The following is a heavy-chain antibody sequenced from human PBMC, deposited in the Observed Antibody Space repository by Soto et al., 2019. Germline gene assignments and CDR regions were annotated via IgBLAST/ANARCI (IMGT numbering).Heavy chain of an antibody. CDR3: ARLDKFNGGWS. J-gene: IGHJ4*02. CDR1: GFTFSSYA. V-gene: IGHV3-30*14. D-gene: IGHD6-19*01. CDR2: VSHDGKSG. Sequence: QVQLVESGGGVVQPGRSLRLCCAASGFTFSSYAMHWVRRAPGKGLEWVAAVSHDGKSGFYADSVSGRFTVSRDNSNNLVYLQMVRLRPEDTALFYCARLDKFNGGWSWGQGTAVTVSS.